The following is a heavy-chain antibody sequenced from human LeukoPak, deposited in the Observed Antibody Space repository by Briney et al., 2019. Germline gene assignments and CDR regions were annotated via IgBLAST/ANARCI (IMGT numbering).Heavy chain of an antibody. J-gene: IGHJ4*02. CDR3: ARGRVVSGYYRYYFDY. Sequence: SETLSLTCTVSGGSISSGSYYWSWIRQPAGKGLEWIGRIYTSGSTNYNPSLKSRVTISVDTSKNQFSLKLSSVTAADTAVYYCARGRVVSGYYRYYFDYWGQETLVTVSS. CDR2: IYTSGST. V-gene: IGHV4-61*02. D-gene: IGHD3-22*01. CDR1: GGSISSGSYY.